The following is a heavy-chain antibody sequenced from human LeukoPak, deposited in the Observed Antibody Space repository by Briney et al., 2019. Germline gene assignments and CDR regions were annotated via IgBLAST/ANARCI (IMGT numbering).Heavy chain of an antibody. CDR2: IYTSGST. CDR1: GGSISSYY. V-gene: IGHV4-4*07. CDR3: ARVCGGSTSCYGSMDV. Sequence: SETLSLTCTVSGGSISSYYWSWIRQPAGKGLEWIGRIYTSGSTNYNPSLKSRVTMSVDTSKNQFSLKLSSVTAADTAVYYCARVCGGSTSCYGSMDVWGKGTTVTVSS. J-gene: IGHJ6*03. D-gene: IGHD2-2*01.